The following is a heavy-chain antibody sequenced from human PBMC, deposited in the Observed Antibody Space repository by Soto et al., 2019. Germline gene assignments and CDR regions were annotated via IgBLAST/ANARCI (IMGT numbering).Heavy chain of an antibody. Sequence: PSETLSLTCAVYGGSFSDYYWSWIRQPPGKGLEWIGEINHSGSTNYDPSLKSRVTMSLDTSKNQFSLKLSSVTAADTAVYYCARRKVGATSMVYHYGMDVWGQGTTVTVSS. D-gene: IGHD1-26*01. CDR2: INHSGST. V-gene: IGHV4-34*01. CDR3: ARRKVGATSMVYHYGMDV. CDR1: GGSFSDYY. J-gene: IGHJ6*02.